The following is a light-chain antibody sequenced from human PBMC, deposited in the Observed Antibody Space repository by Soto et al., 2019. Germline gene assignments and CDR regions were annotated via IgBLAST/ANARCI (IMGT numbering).Light chain of an antibody. CDR2: DVS. Sequence: AIPLTQSPSSLSASVGDRVTITCRASQDIRGALAWYQQKPGKAPKMLIYDVSTLESGVPSRFSGSSSGTDFTLTISSLQPEDFATYYCQQFNSYPITFGQGTRLEIK. CDR3: QQFNSYPIT. CDR1: QDIRGA. V-gene: IGKV1-13*02. J-gene: IGKJ5*01.